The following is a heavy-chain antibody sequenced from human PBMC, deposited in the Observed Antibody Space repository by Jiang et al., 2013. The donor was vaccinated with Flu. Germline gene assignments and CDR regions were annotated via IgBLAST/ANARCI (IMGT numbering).Heavy chain of an antibody. J-gene: IGHJ5*01. CDR3: ARLHVGRFDS. CDR1: GGPITSFY. V-gene: IGHV4-59*08. D-gene: IGHD2-15*01. Sequence: GSGLVKPSETLSLTCTVSGGPITSFYWSWIRRPPGKGLECIGYFSYTGSTSYNPSLKSRVAISVDTSKNQVSLKLNSVTAADTAVYYCARLHVGRFDSWGQGTLVTVSS. CDR2: FSYTGST.